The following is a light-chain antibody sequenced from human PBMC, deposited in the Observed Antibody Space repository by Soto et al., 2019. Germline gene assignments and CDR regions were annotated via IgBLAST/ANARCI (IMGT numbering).Light chain of an antibody. J-gene: IGKJ1*01. Sequence: DIVMTQTPLSLSVTPGQPAFIFCKSSQSLLHSDGKTYLYWYQQKAGKAPNIMIYKASRLESGVPSRFSGSGSGTEFTLTISSLQSEDFAVYYCQQYNNWPRTFGQGTKVDIK. V-gene: IGKV2-29*01. CDR1: QSLLHSDGKTY. CDR3: QQYNNWPRT. CDR2: KAS.